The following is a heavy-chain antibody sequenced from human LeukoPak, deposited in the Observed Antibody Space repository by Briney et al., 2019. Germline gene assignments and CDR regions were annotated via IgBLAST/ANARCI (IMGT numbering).Heavy chain of an antibody. J-gene: IGHJ4*02. CDR1: GGSISSHC. D-gene: IGHD3-16*02. CDR3: ARVRGLGVISPYFDY. CDR2: INYSGST. V-gene: IGHV4-59*08. Sequence: SETLSLTCSVSGGSISSHCWGWIRRPPGKGLEWLGCINYSGSTHYNPSLESRVTISAATSENQFSLKLSSVTAADTAVYYCARVRGLGVISPYFDYWGQGILVTVSS.